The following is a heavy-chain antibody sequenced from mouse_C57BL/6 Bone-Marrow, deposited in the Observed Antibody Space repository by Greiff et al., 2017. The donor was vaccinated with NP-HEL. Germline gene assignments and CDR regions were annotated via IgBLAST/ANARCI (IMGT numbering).Heavy chain of an antibody. CDR3: TSGDSSGYFDY. Sequence: VKLVESGAELVRPGASVTLSCKASGYTFTDYEMHWVKQTPVHGLEWIGAIDPETGGTAYNQKFKGKAILTADKSSSTAYMELRSLTSEDSAVYYCTSGDSSGYFDYWGQGTTLTVSS. D-gene: IGHD3-2*02. J-gene: IGHJ2*01. V-gene: IGHV1-15*01. CDR2: IDPETGGT. CDR1: GYTFTDYE.